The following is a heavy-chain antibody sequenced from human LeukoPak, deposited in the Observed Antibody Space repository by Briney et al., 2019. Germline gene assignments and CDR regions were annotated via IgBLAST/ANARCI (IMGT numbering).Heavy chain of an antibody. CDR3: VIWGDYDVLTGYYVPDY. CDR2: ITGSGTNR. D-gene: IGHD3-9*01. J-gene: IGHJ4*02. CDR1: GFTFTNYA. V-gene: IGHV3-23*01. Sequence: GGSLRLSCAASGFTFTNYAMSWVRQAPGRGLEWVSAITGSGTNRYYADSLKGRFTTSRDNSKNTVFLQMNSLRHEDTAIYYCVIWGDYDVLTGYYVPDYWGQGTLVTVAS.